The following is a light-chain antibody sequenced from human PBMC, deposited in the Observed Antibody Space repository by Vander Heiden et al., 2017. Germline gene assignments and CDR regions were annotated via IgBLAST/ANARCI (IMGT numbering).Light chain of an antibody. CDR1: QSISSW. V-gene: IGKV1-5*03. CDR2: KAS. J-gene: IGKJ1*01. Sequence: DIQMTQSPSTLSASVGDRVTITCRASQSISSWLAWYQQKPGKAPKLLIYKASSLESGVPSRFSGSGSGTEFTLTISSLQPDDFATYYCQQYNSYSTTFGQGTKVEFK. CDR3: QQYNSYSTT.